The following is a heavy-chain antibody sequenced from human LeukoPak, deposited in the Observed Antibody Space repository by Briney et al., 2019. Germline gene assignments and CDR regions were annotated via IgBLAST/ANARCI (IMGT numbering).Heavy chain of an antibody. D-gene: IGHD3-22*01. J-gene: IGHJ4*02. V-gene: IGHV4-59*08. CDR1: GGSFSKYY. Sequence: SETLSLTCTVSGGSFSKYYWSWIRQPPGKGLKCIGDVYYNGDTNYNPSLKSRVTISVDTSKNQFSLKLTSVTAADTAVYYCARRGHYYDTSGYYYFDYWGQGTLVTVSS. CDR2: VYYNGDT. CDR3: ARRGHYYDTSGYYYFDY.